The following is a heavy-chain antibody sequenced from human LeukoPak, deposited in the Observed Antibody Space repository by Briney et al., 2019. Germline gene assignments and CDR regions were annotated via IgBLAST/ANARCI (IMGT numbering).Heavy chain of an antibody. CDR1: GGSISSSSYY. CDR2: IYYSGST. D-gene: IGHD2-2*01. CDR3: ASGHFWGYCSSTSCYEFDY. J-gene: IGHJ4*02. V-gene: IGHV4-39*01. Sequence: SETLSLTCTVSGGSISSSSYYWGWIRQPPGKGLEWIGSIYYSGSTYYNPSLKSRVTISVDTSKNQFSLKLSSVTAADTAVYYCASGHFWGYCSSTSCYEFDYWGQGTLVTVSS.